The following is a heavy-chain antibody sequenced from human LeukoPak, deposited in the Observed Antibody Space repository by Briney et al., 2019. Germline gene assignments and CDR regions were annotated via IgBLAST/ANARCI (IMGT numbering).Heavy chain of an antibody. CDR2: IYYSGST. D-gene: IGHD2-2*01. CDR1: GGSISSSSYY. J-gene: IGHJ4*02. V-gene: IGHV4-61*05. CDR3: ARAGQGYCTSASCYLSLDY. Sequence: SETLSLTCTVSGGSISSSSYYWGWIRQPPGKGLEWIGYIYYSGSTNYNPSLKSRVAISGDKSKNQFSLNLISVTAADTAVYYCARAGQGYCTSASCYLSLDYWGQGTLVTVSS.